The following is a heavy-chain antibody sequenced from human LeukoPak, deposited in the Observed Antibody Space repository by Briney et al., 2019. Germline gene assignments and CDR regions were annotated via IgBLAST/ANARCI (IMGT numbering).Heavy chain of an antibody. D-gene: IGHD3-3*01. CDR3: ARGGFVVAPPLAV. V-gene: IGHV1-2*02. Sequence: ASVKVSCKASEYTFTGYYLHWVRQAPGQGLEWMGCINPGSGGTNYAQKSQDRVTMTRDMYISTAYMELSSLRYDDTAVYYCARGGFVVAPPLAVWGQGTTVTVSS. CDR2: INPGSGGT. J-gene: IGHJ6*02. CDR1: EYTFTGYY.